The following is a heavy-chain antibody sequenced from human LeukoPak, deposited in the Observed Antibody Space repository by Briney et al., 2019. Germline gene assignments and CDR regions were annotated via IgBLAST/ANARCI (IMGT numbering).Heavy chain of an antibody. CDR3: ARDYRSSSGWTVDY. CDR1: GFTFSSYS. J-gene: IGHJ4*02. V-gene: IGHV3-48*02. D-gene: IGHD6-19*01. Sequence: GGSLRLSCAASGFTFSSYSMTWVRQAPGKGLEWVSYISSSSSTIYYADSVKGRFTISRDNAKNSLYLQMNSLRDEDTAVYYCARDYRSSSGWTVDYWGQGTLVTVSS. CDR2: ISSSSSTI.